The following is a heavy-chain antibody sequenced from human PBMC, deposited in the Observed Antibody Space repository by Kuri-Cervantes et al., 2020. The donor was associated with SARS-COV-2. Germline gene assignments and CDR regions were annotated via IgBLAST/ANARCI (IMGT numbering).Heavy chain of an antibody. D-gene: IGHD2-21*01. Sequence: SETLSPTSIVSGGSISRGDYYCSWILQPPGKGREWIGEIKHSGSTNYNPSLKSRVTISVNTSKNQFSLKLSSVTAADTTVYYCVEGMSQCGGDYYSDAFDVWGQGTTVTVSS. V-gene: IGHV4-39*01. CDR2: IKHSGST. CDR1: GGSISRGDYY. CDR3: VEGMSQCGGDYYSDAFDV. J-gene: IGHJ3*01.